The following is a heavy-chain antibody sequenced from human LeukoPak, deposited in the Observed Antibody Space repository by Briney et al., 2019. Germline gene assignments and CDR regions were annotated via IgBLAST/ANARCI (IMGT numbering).Heavy chain of an antibody. Sequence: SETLSLICAVSGGSISSSNWWSWVRQPPGKGLEWIGEIYHSGSTNYNPSLKSRVTISVDKSKNQFSLKLSSVTAADTAVYYCARAFGSYYSRAFDIWGQGTMVTVSS. V-gene: IGHV4-4*02. CDR3: ARAFGSYYSRAFDI. D-gene: IGHD1-26*01. J-gene: IGHJ3*02. CDR1: GGSISSSNW. CDR2: IYHSGST.